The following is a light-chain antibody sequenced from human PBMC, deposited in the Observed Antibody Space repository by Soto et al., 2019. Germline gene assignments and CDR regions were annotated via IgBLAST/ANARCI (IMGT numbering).Light chain of an antibody. CDR3: CSYTGNKVFV. J-gene: IGLJ1*01. CDR2: DVS. CDR1: AIGAHSF. V-gene: IGLV2-11*01. Sequence: QSVLTQPRSLSGSPGQSVTISYTGPAIGAHSFVSWYQDRPDKVPKLLIYDVSQRPSGIPDRFSGSRSANTASLTISGLQADDAAAYYCCSYTGNKVFVFGTGTKVTVL.